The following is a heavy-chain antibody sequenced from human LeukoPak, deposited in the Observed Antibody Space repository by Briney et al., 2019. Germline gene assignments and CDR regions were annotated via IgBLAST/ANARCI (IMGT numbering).Heavy chain of an antibody. CDR3: ARDQAAITTPLAWSFAL. D-gene: IGHD1-14*01. CDR1: ANTFTDFY. CDR2: FNPAGGRT. V-gene: IGHV1-46*01. J-gene: IGHJ2*01. Sequence: RASVKVSCKASANTFTDFYMHWVRQAPGQGLEWMGIFNPAGGRTSFAQKFQGRVTITRDTSTNTLYMELSSLRSEDTAVYCCARDQAAITTPLAWSFALWGRGTLVTVSS.